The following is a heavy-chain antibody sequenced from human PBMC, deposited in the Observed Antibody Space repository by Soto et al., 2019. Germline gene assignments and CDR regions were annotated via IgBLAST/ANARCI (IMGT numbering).Heavy chain of an antibody. D-gene: IGHD6-13*01. J-gene: IGHJ4*02. CDR2: ISSSSSYI. CDR1: GFTFSSYS. V-gene: IGHV3-21*01. Sequence: GGSLRLSCAASGFTFSSYSMNWVRQAPGKGLEWVSSISSSSSYIYYADSVKGRFTISRDNAKNSLYLQMNSLRAEDTAVYYCARGGVKSYSSSWYAYWGQGTLVTVSS. CDR3: ARGGVKSYSSSWYAY.